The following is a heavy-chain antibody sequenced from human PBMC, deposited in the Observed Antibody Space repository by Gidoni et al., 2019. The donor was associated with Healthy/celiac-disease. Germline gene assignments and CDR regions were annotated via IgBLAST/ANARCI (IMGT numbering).Heavy chain of an antibody. V-gene: IGHV3-30*18. CDR2: ISYEGSNK. CDR1: GFTFSSSG. J-gene: IGHJ6*02. CDR3: AKEELYYYGMDV. Sequence: QVQLVESGGGVVQPGRSLRLSCAASGFTFSSSGMHWVRQAPGKGLEWVAVISYEGSNKYYADSVKGRFTISRDNSKNTLYLQMNSLRAEDTAVYYCAKEELYYYGMDVWGQGTTVTVSS. D-gene: IGHD1-26*01.